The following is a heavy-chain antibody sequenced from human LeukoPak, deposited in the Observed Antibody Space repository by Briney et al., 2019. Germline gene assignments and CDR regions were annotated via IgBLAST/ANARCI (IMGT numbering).Heavy chain of an antibody. CDR2: IKGDKSAR. D-gene: IGHD1-26*01. Sequence: GGSLRLSCAAPGFTFSTYWMAWVSQAPGKGLEWVANIKGDKSARHQADSVKGRFTISRDNTQNSVYLQMSSLRGEDTAVYYCARDVGGSLDYWGQGTLVTVSS. CDR3: ARDVGGSLDY. V-gene: IGHV3-7*01. J-gene: IGHJ4*02. CDR1: GFTFSTYW.